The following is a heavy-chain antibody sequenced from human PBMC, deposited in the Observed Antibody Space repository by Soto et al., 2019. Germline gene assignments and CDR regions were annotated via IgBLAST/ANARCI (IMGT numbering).Heavy chain of an antibody. CDR2: IYYSGST. J-gene: IGHJ6*02. D-gene: IGHD3-10*01. V-gene: IGHV4-59*01. Sequence: QVQLQESGPGLVKPSETLSLTCTVSGGSISSYYWSWIRQPPGKGLEWIGYIYYSGSTNYNPSLKSRVTISVDTAKNQGSMKLSSVTAADTAVYYIARGVLGASGSYCYYYCMDVWGQGTTVTVSS. CDR1: GGSISSYY. CDR3: ARGVLGASGSYCYYYCMDV.